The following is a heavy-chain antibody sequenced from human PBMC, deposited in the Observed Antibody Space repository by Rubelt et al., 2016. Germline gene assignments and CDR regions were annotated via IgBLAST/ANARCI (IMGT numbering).Heavy chain of an antibody. CDR3: TTDQGQLRGFDY. D-gene: IGHD1-26*01. J-gene: IGHJ4*02. CDR1: GFTFSNAW. Sequence: EVQLVESGGGLVKPGGSLRLSCAASGFTFSNAWMSWVRQAPGKGLEWVGRIKSKTDGGTTDYAAPVKGRFTISRDDSKTTLYLQMNSLKTEDTAVYYCTTDQGQLRGFDYWGQGTLVTVSS. V-gene: IGHV3-15*01. CDR2: IKSKTDGGTT.